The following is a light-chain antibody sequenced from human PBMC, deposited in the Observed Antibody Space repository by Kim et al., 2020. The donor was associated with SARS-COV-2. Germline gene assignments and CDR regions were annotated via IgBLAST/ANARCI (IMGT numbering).Light chain of an antibody. CDR1: HSVTNNY. Sequence: PGERGNPSCMASHSVTNNYLAWYQKKGRQPPRLLIYGASSRATGIPDRFSGSVSGTDFILTISRLEPVDFAVDYGQQYGKSPITLGQGTRLEIK. J-gene: IGKJ5*01. V-gene: IGKV3-20*01. CDR3: QQYGKSPIT. CDR2: GAS.